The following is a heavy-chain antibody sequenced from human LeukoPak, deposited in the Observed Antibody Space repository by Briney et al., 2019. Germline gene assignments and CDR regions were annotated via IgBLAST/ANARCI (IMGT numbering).Heavy chain of an antibody. CDR3: ARESGSYYGVTLDY. D-gene: IGHD1-26*01. CDR1: GFTVSSNY. J-gene: IGHJ4*02. CDR2: IYSGGRT. Sequence: PGGSLRLSCAASGFTVSSNYMSWVRQAPGKGLEWVSVIYSGGRTEYADSVKGRFTISRDNSKNTLYLQMNSLRAEDTAVYYCARESGSYYGVTLDYWGQGTLVTVSP. V-gene: IGHV3-66*01.